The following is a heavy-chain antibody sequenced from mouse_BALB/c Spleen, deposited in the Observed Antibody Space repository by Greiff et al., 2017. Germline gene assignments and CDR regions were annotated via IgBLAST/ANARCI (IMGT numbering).Heavy chain of an antibody. CDR2: ISSGSSTI. Sequence: EVKLVESGGGLVQPGGSRKLSCAASGFTFSSFGMHWVRQAPEKGLEWVAYISSGSSTIYYADTVKGRFTISRDNPKNTLFLQMTSLRSEDTAMYDCARGLLRLHWYFDVWGAGTTVTVSS. V-gene: IGHV5-17*02. CDR1: GFTFSSFG. J-gene: IGHJ1*01. D-gene: IGHD1-2*01. CDR3: ARGLLRLHWYFDV.